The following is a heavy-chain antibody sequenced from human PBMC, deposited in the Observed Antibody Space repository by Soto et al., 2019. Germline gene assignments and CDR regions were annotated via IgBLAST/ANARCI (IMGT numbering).Heavy chain of an antibody. D-gene: IGHD1-1*01. Sequence: EVQLVESGGGFNQPGGSLRLSCAASGFTFSTYCMHWVRHTPGTGLVWVSRTCRYGRELYYADSVKGRCTISRDDAKNTLYLQLDSLRVEDTGIYYCVRGTTAWRGMDYWGKGALVTVSS. CDR2: TCRYGREL. V-gene: IGHV3-74*01. J-gene: IGHJ4*02. CDR3: VRGTTAWRGMDY. CDR1: GFTFSTYC.